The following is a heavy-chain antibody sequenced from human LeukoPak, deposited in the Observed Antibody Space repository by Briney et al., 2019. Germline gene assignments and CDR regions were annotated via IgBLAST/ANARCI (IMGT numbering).Heavy chain of an antibody. D-gene: IGHD3-10*02. CDR3: AELGITMIGGV. V-gene: IGHV3-48*03. CDR1: GFTFSSYE. Sequence: QPGGSLRLSCAASGFTFSSYEMNWVRQAPGKGLEWVSYISSSSSTIYYADSVKGRFTISRDNAKNSLYLQMNSLRAEDTAVYYCAELGITMIGGVWGKGPRSPSPQ. CDR2: ISSSSSTI. J-gene: IGHJ6*04.